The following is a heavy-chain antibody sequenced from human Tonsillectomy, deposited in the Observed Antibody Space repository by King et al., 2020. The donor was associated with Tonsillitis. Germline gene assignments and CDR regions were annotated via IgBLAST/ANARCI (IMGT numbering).Heavy chain of an antibody. CDR1: GFTFSSYT. D-gene: IGHD3-22*01. J-gene: IGHJ4*02. CDR3: AKDHGVGSGSSPFDF. CDR2: ITGSGGDT. Sequence: GQLVQSGGGLVQPGGSLRLSCAASGFTFSSYTMSWVRQAPGKGLEWVSGITGSGGDTYYADSVKGRFTISRDNSKNTVYLQMNKLRAEDTAIYYCAKDHGVGSGSSPFDFWDQGTLVTVSS. V-gene: IGHV3-23*04.